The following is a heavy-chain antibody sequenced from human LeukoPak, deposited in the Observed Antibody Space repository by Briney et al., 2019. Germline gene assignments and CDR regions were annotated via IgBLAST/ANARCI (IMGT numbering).Heavy chain of an antibody. J-gene: IGHJ3*02. CDR2: ISSSSSYI. D-gene: IGHD3-10*01. CDR1: GFTFSSHS. CDR3: ARDSGRLNYYGSGSYGAFDI. V-gene: IGHV3-21*01. Sequence: GGSLRLSCAASGFTFSSHSMNWVRQAPGKGLEWVSSISSSSSYIYYADSVKGRFTISRDNAKNSLYLQMNSLRAEDTAVYYCARDSGRLNYYGSGSYGAFDIWGQGTMVTVSS.